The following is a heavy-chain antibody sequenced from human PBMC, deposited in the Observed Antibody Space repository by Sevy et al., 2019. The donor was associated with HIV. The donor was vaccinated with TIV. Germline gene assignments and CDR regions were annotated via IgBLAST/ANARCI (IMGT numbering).Heavy chain of an antibody. CDR2: TSYHDMNT. Sequence: GGSLRLSCAVSGFTLTTYAMHWVRQAPGKGLEWMAVTSYHDMNTYYAASVKGRFTISRDNSNNIPYLQMNSLRPEDTTVYYCVRDGVPLTSHDSSGYLRTLDYWGQGTLVTVSS. J-gene: IGHJ4*02. CDR3: VRDGVPLTSHDSSGYLRTLDY. CDR1: GFTLTTYA. V-gene: IGHV3-30*04. D-gene: IGHD3-22*01.